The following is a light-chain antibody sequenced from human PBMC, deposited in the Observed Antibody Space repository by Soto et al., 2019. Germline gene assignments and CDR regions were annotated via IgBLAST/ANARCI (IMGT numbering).Light chain of an antibody. J-gene: IGKJ5*01. CDR3: QQYNNWPRT. CDR1: QSISDT. CDR2: GAS. Sequence: EIVMSPSPATLSVSPGGRATLSCRASQSISDTLAWYQQKPGQAPRLLIYGASTRATGIPARFSGSGSGTEFTLTISSLQSEDFAVYYCQQYNNWPRTFGQGTRLEIK. V-gene: IGKV3-15*01.